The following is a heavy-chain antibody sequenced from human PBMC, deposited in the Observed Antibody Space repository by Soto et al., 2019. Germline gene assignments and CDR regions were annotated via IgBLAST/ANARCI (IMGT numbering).Heavy chain of an antibody. Sequence: QVQLVESGGGVVQPGRSLRLSCAASGFTFSSYGMHWVRQAPGKGLEWVAVISYDGSNKYYADSVKGRFTISRDNSKNTLYLQMNSLRAEETAVYYCAKDDSGSGWYFFDYWGQGTLVTVSS. CDR3: AKDDSGSGWYFFDY. V-gene: IGHV3-30*18. J-gene: IGHJ4*02. CDR2: ISYDGSNK. D-gene: IGHD6-19*01. CDR1: GFTFSSYG.